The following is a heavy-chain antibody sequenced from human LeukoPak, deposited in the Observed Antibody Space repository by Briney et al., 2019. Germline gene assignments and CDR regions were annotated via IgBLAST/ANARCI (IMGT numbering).Heavy chain of an antibody. D-gene: IGHD2-2*01. V-gene: IGHV3-53*01. CDR1: GFTVSSNY. Sequence: HPGGSLRLSCAASGFTVSSNYMSWVRQAPGKGLEWVSVIYSGGSTYYADSVKGRFTISRDNSKNALYLQMNSLRAEDTAVYYCARRYCSSTSCYYFDYWGQGTLVTVSS. CDR2: IYSGGST. J-gene: IGHJ4*02. CDR3: ARRYCSSTSCYYFDY.